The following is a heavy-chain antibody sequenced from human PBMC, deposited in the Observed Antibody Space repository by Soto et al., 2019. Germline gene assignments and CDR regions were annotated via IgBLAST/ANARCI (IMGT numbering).Heavy chain of an antibody. CDR3: ATREPMAYYYGSGKTLDYFDY. CDR2: ISGSGGST. J-gene: IGHJ4*02. V-gene: IGHV3-23*01. CDR1: GFTFSSYA. D-gene: IGHD3-10*01. Sequence: GGSLRLSCAASGFTFSSYAMSWVRQAPGKGLEWVSAISGSGGSTYYADSVKGRFTISRDNSKNTLYLQMNSLRAEDTAVYYCATREPMAYYYGSGKTLDYFDYWGQGTLVTVSS.